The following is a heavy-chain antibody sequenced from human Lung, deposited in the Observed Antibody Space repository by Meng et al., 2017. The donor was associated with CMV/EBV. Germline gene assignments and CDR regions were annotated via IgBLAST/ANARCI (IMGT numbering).Heavy chain of an antibody. D-gene: IGHD3-3*01. CDR3: AGFGVAITNGMDV. CDR1: GFTFSSYS. V-gene: IGHV3-48*04. CDR2: ISRTGIMI. Sequence: GGSXRLXXTGSGFTFSSYSMNWVRQAPGKGLEWVSYISRTGIMIYYADSVKGRLTISRDNARNSLHLQMDSLRADDTAVYYCAGFGVAITNGMDVWGQGTXVTVSS. J-gene: IGHJ6*02.